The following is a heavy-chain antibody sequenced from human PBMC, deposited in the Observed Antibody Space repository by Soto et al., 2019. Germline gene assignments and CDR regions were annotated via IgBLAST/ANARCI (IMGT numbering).Heavy chain of an antibody. CDR2: IESDGIST. Sequence: GGSLRLSCAASGFTLSGYLMHWVRQAPGKGLVWVSRIESDGISTWYADSVKGRFTISRDNAKNTLYLQMNSLRADDTAVYYCARDDRSGHGGRNSFAYWGQGTLVTVYS. D-gene: IGHD3-22*01. CDR1: GFTLSGYL. CDR3: ARDDRSGHGGRNSFAY. V-gene: IGHV3-74*01. J-gene: IGHJ4*02.